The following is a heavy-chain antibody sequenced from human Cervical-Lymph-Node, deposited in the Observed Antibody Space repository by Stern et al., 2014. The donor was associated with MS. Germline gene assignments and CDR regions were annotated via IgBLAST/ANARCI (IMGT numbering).Heavy chain of an antibody. D-gene: IGHD1-26*01. CDR2: SHYSGNT. CDR1: GGSISSGYHY. J-gene: IGHJ4*02. CDR3: ARGGWGGTYFFDY. Sequence: QVQLQESGPGLVKPSQTLSLTCSVSGGSISSGYHYWSWIRQHPGKGLEWIGYSHYSGNTYHNPSVKSRLTISVDTSKNQFSLKLSSVPAADTAVYYCARGGWGGTYFFDYWGQGTLVTVSS. V-gene: IGHV4-31*03.